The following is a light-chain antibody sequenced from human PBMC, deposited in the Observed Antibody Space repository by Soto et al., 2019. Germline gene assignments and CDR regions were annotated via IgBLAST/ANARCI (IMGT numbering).Light chain of an antibody. V-gene: IGLV2-14*02. CDR1: VGL. CDR3: SSYAGSSNV. J-gene: IGLJ1*01. CDR2: DDT. Sequence: QSALTQPASVSGSPGQSITISCTGTVGLVSWYQQHPGKVPKLIIYDDTKRPSGVSSRFSGSKSGNTASLTISGLQTEGEADYYCSSYAGSSNVFGTGTKVTVL.